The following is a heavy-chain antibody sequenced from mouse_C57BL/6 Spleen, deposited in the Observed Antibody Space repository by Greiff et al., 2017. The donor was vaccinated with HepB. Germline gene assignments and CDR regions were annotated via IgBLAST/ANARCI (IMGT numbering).Heavy chain of an antibody. Sequence: QVQLQQSGAELASPGASVKMSCKASGYTFTSYTMHWVKQRPGQGLEWIGYINPSSGYTKYSQKFKDKATLTADKASSTAYRQLSSLTSEASAVYDGSRERIYGSSYGYAMGYWGQGTSVTVSS. CDR1: GYTFTSYT. J-gene: IGHJ4*01. CDR2: INPSSGYT. CDR3: SRERIYGSSYGYAMGY. V-gene: IGHV1-4*01. D-gene: IGHD1-1*01.